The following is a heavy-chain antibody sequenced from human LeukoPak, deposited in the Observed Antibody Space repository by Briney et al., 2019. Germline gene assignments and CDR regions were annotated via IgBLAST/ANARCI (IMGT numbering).Heavy chain of an antibody. Sequence: ASVKVSCQASGYTFTSYGISWVRQAPGQGLEWMGWISAYNGNTNYAQKLQGRVTMTTDTSTSTAYMELRSLRSDDTAVYYCARHDPSYGSGSCIDWGQGTLVTVSS. CDR2: ISAYNGNT. CDR1: GYTFTSYG. D-gene: IGHD3-10*01. CDR3: ARHDPSYGSGSCID. J-gene: IGHJ4*02. V-gene: IGHV1-18*01.